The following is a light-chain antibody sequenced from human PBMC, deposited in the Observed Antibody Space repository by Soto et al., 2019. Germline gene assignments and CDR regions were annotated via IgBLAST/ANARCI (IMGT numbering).Light chain of an antibody. J-gene: IGKJ1*01. Sequence: EIVLTQSPGTLSLSPGERATLSCRASQSVSSNYLAWYHQKPGQAPRLLISGASNRATGIPDGFSGSGSGTDFTLTISRLETEDFAVYYCQQYVRSPWTFGQGTKVEIK. CDR1: QSVSSNY. V-gene: IGKV3-20*01. CDR2: GAS. CDR3: QQYVRSPWT.